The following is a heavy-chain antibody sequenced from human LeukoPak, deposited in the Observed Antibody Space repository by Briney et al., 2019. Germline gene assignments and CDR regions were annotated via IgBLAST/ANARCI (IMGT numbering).Heavy chain of an antibody. D-gene: IGHD3-16*02. J-gene: IGHJ5*02. V-gene: IGHV1-2*02. CDR3: ARDKLGLGELSLYDQ. Sequence: ATVKVSCKASGYTLTGYYMHWVRQAPGQGLEWMGWMNPNSGGTKYAQKFQGRVTMTRDTSISTAYMELSRLRSDDTAMYYCARDKLGLGELSLYDQWGQGTLVTVFS. CDR2: MNPNSGGT. CDR1: GYTLTGYY.